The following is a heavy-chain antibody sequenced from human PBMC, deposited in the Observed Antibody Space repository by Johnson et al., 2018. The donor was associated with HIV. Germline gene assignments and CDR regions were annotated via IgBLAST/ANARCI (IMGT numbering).Heavy chain of an antibody. CDR1: GFTFDDYG. D-gene: IGHD1-14*01. CDR2: INWNGGST. V-gene: IGHV3-20*04. J-gene: IGHJ3*02. Sequence: VQLLESGGGLVQPGGSLRLSCAASGFTFDDYGMSWVRQAPGKGLEWVSGINWNGGSTGYADSVKGRFTISRDNSKNTLYLQMNSLRAEDTAVYYCAIIWNHTFDIWGQGTMVTVSS. CDR3: AIIWNHTFDI.